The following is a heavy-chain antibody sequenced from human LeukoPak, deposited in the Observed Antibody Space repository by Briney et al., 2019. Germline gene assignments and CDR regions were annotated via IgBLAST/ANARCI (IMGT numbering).Heavy chain of an antibody. J-gene: IGHJ6*03. V-gene: IGHV4-39*01. CDR3: ARHITIFGVVIILDYMDV. CDR2: IYYSGST. Sequence: SETLSLTCTVSGGSISSGSYYWGWIRQPPGKGLEWIGSIYYSGSTYYNPSLKSRVTISVDTSKNQFSLKLSSVTAADTAVYYCARHITIFGVVIILDYMDVWGKGTTVTVSS. D-gene: IGHD3-3*01. CDR1: GGSISSGSYY.